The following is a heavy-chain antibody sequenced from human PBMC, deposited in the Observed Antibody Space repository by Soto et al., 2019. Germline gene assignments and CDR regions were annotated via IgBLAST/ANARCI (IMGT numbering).Heavy chain of an antibody. J-gene: IGHJ6*03. Sequence: EVQLAESGGGLAQPGGSLRLSCAASGFTLSGYAMEWVRQAPGKGLEYVSGISSNGVGTYYANSVQGRFTISRDNSKNTVYLQMGSLRPEDMAVYYCARRDRPDFYYMDVWGKGTTVIISS. CDR3: ARRDRPDFYYMDV. V-gene: IGHV3-64*01. D-gene: IGHD6-6*01. CDR2: ISSNGVGT. CDR1: GFTLSGYA.